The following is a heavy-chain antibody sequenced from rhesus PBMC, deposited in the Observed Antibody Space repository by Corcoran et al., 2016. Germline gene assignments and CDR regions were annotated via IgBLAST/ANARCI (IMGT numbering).Heavy chain of an antibody. D-gene: IGHD4-29*01. Sequence: QVQLQQWGEGLVKPSETLSLTCAVYGGSISGYYYWSWIRQPPGKGLEWIGYIYGSSGSTTYNPSLKSRVTISTDTSKNQCSLKLSAVTATDTAVYYCARDWTDYGLDYWGQGVLVTVSS. CDR3: ARDWTDYGLDY. V-gene: IGHV4-73*01. CDR1: GGSISGYYY. J-gene: IGHJ4*01. CDR2: IYGSSGST.